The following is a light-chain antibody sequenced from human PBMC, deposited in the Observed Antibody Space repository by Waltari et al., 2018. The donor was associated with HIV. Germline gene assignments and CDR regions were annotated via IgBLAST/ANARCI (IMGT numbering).Light chain of an antibody. CDR3: QQYNHWPWT. J-gene: IGKJ1*01. CDR2: GSS. Sequence: EIVMTQSPDTLSVSPGERATLSCRASQSVTTNLAWYQQKPGQAPRLLFYGSSTRATGLPDRFSGRWSGTEFTLTISSLQSEDSAVYYCQQYNHWPWTFGQGTTVEIK. V-gene: IGKV3-15*01. CDR1: QSVTTN.